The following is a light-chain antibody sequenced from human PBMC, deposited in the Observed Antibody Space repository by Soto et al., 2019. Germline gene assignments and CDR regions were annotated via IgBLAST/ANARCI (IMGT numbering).Light chain of an antibody. V-gene: IGKV1-5*01. CDR1: QTINTW. CDR2: DAS. J-gene: IGKJ4*01. CDR3: QQYHSFSPEGLT. Sequence: DIQMTQSPSTLSASVGERVTITCRASQTINTWLAWYQHKPGKAPKLLIYDASTLQTGVPSRFSGYSSGTEFTLTISSVQPDDLATYFCQQYHSFSPEGLTFGGGTKVEL.